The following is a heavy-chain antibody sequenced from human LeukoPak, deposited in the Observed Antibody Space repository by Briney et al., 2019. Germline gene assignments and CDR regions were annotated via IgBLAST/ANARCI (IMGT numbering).Heavy chain of an antibody. CDR1: GYRVTTYW. Sequence: GVSRKISCKGSGYRVTTYWIDWVRQMPAKGLEWMGIIYPGDSDTRYSPSFQGQVTISADKSTSTAYLQWSSLKAADTAMYYCARRVEYYDSSGYSDYWGQGTLVTVSS. J-gene: IGHJ4*02. CDR2: IYPGDSDT. CDR3: ARRVEYYDSSGYSDY. D-gene: IGHD3-22*01. V-gene: IGHV5-51*01.